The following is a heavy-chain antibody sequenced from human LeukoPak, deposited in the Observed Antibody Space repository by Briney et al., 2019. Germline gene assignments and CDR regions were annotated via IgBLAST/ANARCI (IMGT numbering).Heavy chain of an antibody. CDR3: ARDVDTAPQYYFDY. V-gene: IGHV3-30*09. J-gene: IGHJ4*02. CDR1: GFTFSSYA. D-gene: IGHD5-18*01. CDR2: ISYDGSNK. Sequence: GGSLRLSCAASGFTFSSYAMHWVRQAPGKGLEWVAVISYDGSNKYYADSVKGRFAISRDNSKNTLYLQMNSLRAEDTAVYYCARDVDTAPQYYFDYRGQGTLVTVSS.